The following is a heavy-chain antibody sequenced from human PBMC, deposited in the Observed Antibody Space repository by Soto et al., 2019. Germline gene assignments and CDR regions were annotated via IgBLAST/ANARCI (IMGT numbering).Heavy chain of an antibody. V-gene: IGHV4-30-4*01. CDR1: GDSISSDGYH. J-gene: IGHJ4*02. CDR3: ARAPVGIDSINFFDH. CDR2: IYNGGRT. Sequence: SETLSLTCTVSGDSISSDGYHWSWIRQSPGKGLEWIGYIYNGGRTFYRPSLESRINMSLDATKNSYSLRLTSVTAADTAVYYCARAPVGIDSINFFDHWGQGILVTVS.